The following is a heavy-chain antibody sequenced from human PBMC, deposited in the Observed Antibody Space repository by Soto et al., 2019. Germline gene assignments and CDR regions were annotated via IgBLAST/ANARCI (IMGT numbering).Heavy chain of an antibody. CDR2: IYWDADK. CDR3: VHTVPYSGSQIDS. CDR1: GFSLSNRGVG. Sequence: QITLKESGPTLVKPTQTLTLTCTFSGFSLSNRGVGVGWVRQPPGQALEWLAFIYWDADKRFSPSLKTRLTITKDISNNQVVLTVPNMGPVVTTTYSCVHTVPYSGSQIDSWGQGTLVTVS. D-gene: IGHD5-12*01. J-gene: IGHJ4*02. V-gene: IGHV2-5*02.